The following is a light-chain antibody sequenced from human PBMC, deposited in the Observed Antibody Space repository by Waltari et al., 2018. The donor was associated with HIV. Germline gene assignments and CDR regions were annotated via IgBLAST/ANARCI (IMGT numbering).Light chain of an antibody. Sequence: QVVLTQPPSASASLGASVRLTCTLSSGHNNYVIAWHQQQPEKGPRFLMKLNSDGRHSKGDGVPARFSGSSSGAERYLIISSLQSEDAADYFCQTWRTGLQVFGGGTRLTVL. CDR2: LNSDGRH. CDR1: SGHNNYV. V-gene: IGLV4-69*02. J-gene: IGLJ3*02. CDR3: QTWRTGLQV.